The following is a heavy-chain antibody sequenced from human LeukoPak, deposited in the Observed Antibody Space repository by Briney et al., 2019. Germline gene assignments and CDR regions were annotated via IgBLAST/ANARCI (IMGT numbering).Heavy chain of an antibody. J-gene: IGHJ4*02. CDR1: GFTFDDYA. V-gene: IGHV3-9*01. CDR2: ISWNGDNI. D-gene: IGHD1-26*01. CDR3: TKGSGSHYYFDY. Sequence: PGGSLRLSCAASGFTFDDYAMHWVRHAPGKGLEWVSGISWNGDNIGYADSVKGRFTISRDNAKNSLYLQMNSLRVEDTALYYCTKGSGSHYYFDYWGQGTLVTVSS.